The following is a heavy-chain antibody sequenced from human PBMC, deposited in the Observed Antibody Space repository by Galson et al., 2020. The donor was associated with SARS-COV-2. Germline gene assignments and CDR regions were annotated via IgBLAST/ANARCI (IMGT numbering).Heavy chain of an antibody. CDR2: GTT. V-gene: IGHV4-39*01. J-gene: IGHJ3*02. Sequence: GTTYYNPSLKSRVSISVDTSKNQLSLKLTSVTAADTAVYYCARRPSAVGATRGAFDIWGQGTMVTVSS. CDR3: ARRPSAVGATRGAFDI. D-gene: IGHD1-26*01.